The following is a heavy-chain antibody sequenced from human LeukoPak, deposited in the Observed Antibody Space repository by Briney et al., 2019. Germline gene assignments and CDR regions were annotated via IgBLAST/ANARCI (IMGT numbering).Heavy chain of an antibody. Sequence: SGGSLRLSCAASGCTVSSNYMSWVRQAPGKGLEWVSVIYSGGSTYYADSVKGRFTISRDNSKNTLYLQMNSLRAEDTAVYYCAREAAGTSYYFDYWGQGTLVTVSS. CDR2: IYSGGST. J-gene: IGHJ4*02. CDR3: AREAAGTSYYFDY. CDR1: GCTVSSNY. V-gene: IGHV3-66*01. D-gene: IGHD6-13*01.